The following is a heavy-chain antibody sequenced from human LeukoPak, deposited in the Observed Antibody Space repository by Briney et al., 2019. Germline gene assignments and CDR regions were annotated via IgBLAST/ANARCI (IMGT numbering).Heavy chain of an antibody. CDR2: IYYSGST. CDR1: GGSISSSSYY. J-gene: IGHJ4*02. CDR3: ARVYPYYFDY. V-gene: IGHV4-39*07. Sequence: PSETLSLTCTVSGGSISSSSYYWGWIRQPPGKGLEWIGSIYYSGSTYYNPSLKSRVTISVDTSKNQFSLKLSSVTAADTAVYYCARVYPYYFDYWGQGTLVTVSS.